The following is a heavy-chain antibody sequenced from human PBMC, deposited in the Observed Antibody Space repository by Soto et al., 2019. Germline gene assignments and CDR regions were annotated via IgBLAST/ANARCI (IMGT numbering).Heavy chain of an antibody. D-gene: IGHD3-22*01. J-gene: IGHJ4*02. Sequence: SETLSLTCTVSGGSSSSGDYYWSWIRQPPGKGLEWIGYIYYSGSTYYNPPLKSRVTISVDTSKNQFSLKLSSVTAADTAVYYCARDPYYYDSSGLAWGQGTLVTVSS. V-gene: IGHV4-30-4*01. CDR3: ARDPYYYDSSGLA. CDR1: GGSSSSGDYY. CDR2: IYYSGST.